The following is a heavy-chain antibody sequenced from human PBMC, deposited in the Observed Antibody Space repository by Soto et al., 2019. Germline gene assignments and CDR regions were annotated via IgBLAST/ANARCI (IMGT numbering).Heavy chain of an antibody. Sequence: QVQLVQSGAEVKTPGSSVKVSCKASGGFFNTYAISWVRQAPGQGLEWMGAIIPMSNTANYAQNFRERVTFTADGSTSTAYMELSSLRFEGTAVYNCATRAYCISDGGKRGYYGMDVWGQGPTVTVSS. CDR3: ATRAYCISDGGKRGYYGMDV. CDR2: IIPMSNTA. CDR1: GGFFNTYA. D-gene: IGHD2-21*01. V-gene: IGHV1-69*12. J-gene: IGHJ6*02.